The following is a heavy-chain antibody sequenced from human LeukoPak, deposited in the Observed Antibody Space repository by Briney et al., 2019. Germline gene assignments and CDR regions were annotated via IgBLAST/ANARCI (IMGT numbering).Heavy chain of an antibody. V-gene: IGHV1-69*05. Sequence: SVKVSCKASGGTFSGYAISWVRQAPGQGLEWMGGIIPIFGTANYAQKFQGRVTITTDESTSTAYMELSSLRSEDTAVYYCARGWTVTTDYYYYYMDVWGKGTTVTVSS. CDR2: IIPIFGTA. CDR1: GGTFSGYA. D-gene: IGHD4-17*01. CDR3: ARGWTVTTDYYYYYMDV. J-gene: IGHJ6*03.